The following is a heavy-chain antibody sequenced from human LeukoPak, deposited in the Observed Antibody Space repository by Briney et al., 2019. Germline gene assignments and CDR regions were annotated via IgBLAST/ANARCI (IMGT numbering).Heavy chain of an antibody. Sequence: GGSLRLSCSPSGFTLSSYSMNWVRQAPGKGLEWVAFIDTTSRTMYYAGSVKGRFSISRVNAKNSLFLQMNSLRVEDTAVYYCVRDRVGGSLDYWGQGTLVTVSS. CDR3: VRDRVGGSLDY. CDR2: IDTTSRTM. CDR1: GFTLSSYS. J-gene: IGHJ4*02. D-gene: IGHD1-26*01. V-gene: IGHV3-48*01.